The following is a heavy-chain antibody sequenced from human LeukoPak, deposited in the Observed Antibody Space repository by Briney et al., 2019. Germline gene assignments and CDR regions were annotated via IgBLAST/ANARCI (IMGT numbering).Heavy chain of an antibody. CDR3: ARPYSEDDAFDI. Sequence: GGSLRLSCAAFGFTFSSYWMHWVRQAPGKGLVWVSRINTDGSSTSYADSVKGRFTISRDNAKNTLYLQMNSLRAEDTAVYYCARPYSEDDAFDIRGQGTMVTLSP. CDR1: GFTFSSYW. J-gene: IGHJ3*02. D-gene: IGHD5-12*01. V-gene: IGHV3-74*01. CDR2: INTDGSST.